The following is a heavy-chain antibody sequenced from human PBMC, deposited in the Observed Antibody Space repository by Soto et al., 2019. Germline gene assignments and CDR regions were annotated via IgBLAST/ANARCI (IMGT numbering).Heavy chain of an antibody. V-gene: IGHV3-9*01. CDR1: GFTFDDYA. CDR2: ISWNSGSI. J-gene: IGHJ4*02. CDR3: AKDTPSSGFDY. D-gene: IGHD6-19*01. Sequence: EVQLVESGGGLVEPGRSLRLSCAASGFTFDDYAMHWVRQAPGKGLEWVSGISWNSGSIGYADSLKGRFTISRDNAKNSLYLQMNSLRAEDTALYYCAKDTPSSGFDYWGQGTLVTVSS.